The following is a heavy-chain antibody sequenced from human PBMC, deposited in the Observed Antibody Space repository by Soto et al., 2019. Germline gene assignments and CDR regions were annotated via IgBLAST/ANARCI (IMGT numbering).Heavy chain of an antibody. CDR2: MYHSGST. CDR1: GGSISSGGYS. CDR3: ARDGKVSGSATHWFDP. Sequence: SETLSLTCAVSGGSISSGGYSWSWIRQPPGKGLEWIGYMYHSGSTYYNPSLKSRVTISIDRSKNQFSLELSSVTAADTAVYYCARDGKVSGSATHWFDPWGQGTLVTVSS. J-gene: IGHJ5*02. D-gene: IGHD1-26*01. V-gene: IGHV4-30-2*01.